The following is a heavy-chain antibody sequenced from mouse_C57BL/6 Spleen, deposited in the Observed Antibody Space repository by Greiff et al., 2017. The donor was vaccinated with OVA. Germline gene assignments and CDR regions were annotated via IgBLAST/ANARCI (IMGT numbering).Heavy chain of an antibody. CDR3: AKLTGNAMDY. J-gene: IGHJ4*01. V-gene: IGHV1-69*01. D-gene: IGHD4-1*01. Sequence: LQQPGAELVMPGASVKLSCKASGYTFTSYWMHWVKQRPGQGLEWIGEIDPSDSYTNYNQKFKGKSTLTVDKSSSTAYMQLSSLTSEDSAVYYCAKLTGNAMDYWGQGTSVTVSS. CDR1: GYTFTSYW. CDR2: IDPSDSYT.